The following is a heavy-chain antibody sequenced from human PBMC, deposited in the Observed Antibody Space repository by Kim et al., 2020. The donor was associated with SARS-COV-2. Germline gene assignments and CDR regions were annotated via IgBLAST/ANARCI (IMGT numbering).Heavy chain of an antibody. CDR2: IYTSGST. CDR3: ARDRSSWGYYGMDV. CDR1: GGSISSYY. Sequence: SETLSLTCTVSGGSISSYYWSWIRQPAGKGLEWIGRIYTSGSTNYNPSLKSRVTMSVDTSKNQFSLKLSSVTAADTAVYYCARDRSSWGYYGMDVWGQGTTVTVSS. J-gene: IGHJ6*02. D-gene: IGHD6-13*01. V-gene: IGHV4-4*07.